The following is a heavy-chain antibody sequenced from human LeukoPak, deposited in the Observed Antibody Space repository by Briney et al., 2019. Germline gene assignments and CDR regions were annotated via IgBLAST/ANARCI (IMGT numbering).Heavy chain of an antibody. CDR1: GRSISIHY. CDR2: IYYSGST. D-gene: IGHD3-3*01. V-gene: IGHV4-59*11. J-gene: IGHJ5*01. Sequence: SETLSLPCTVSGRSISIHYWSWIRQPPGKGLECVGYIYYSGSTNDNPSLKSRVTISVDTSKTQYSLKLSSVTAEDTAVYYCAREGYDFWSGSNWFDSWGQGTLVTVSS. CDR3: AREGYDFWSGSNWFDS.